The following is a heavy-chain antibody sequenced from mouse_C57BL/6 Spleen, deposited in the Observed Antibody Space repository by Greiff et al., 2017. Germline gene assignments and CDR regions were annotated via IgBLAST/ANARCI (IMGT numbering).Heavy chain of an antibody. J-gene: IGHJ1*03. D-gene: IGHD5-1*01. CDR3: AKSWEYGGYCDV. V-gene: IGHV1-7*01. Sequence: QVQLQQSGAELAKPGASVKLSCKASGYTFTSYWMHWVKQRPGQGLEWIGDINPSSGYTKYNQKFKDKATLTADKSSSTAYMQRSSLTYEDSAVYYCAKSWEYGGYCDVGGTGTPLTLSS. CDR1: GYTFTSYW. CDR2: INPSSGYT.